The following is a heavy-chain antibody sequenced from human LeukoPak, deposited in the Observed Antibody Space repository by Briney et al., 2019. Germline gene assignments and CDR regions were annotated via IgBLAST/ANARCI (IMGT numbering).Heavy chain of an antibody. J-gene: IGHJ4*02. CDR2: IYYSGST. Sequence: SETLSLTCTVSGXSISSYYWSWIRQPPGKGLEWIGYIYYSGSTNYNPSLKSRVTISVDTSKNQFSLKLSSVTAADTAVYYCARGRLWFGELIDYWGQGTLVAVSS. CDR1: GXSISSYY. V-gene: IGHV4-59*01. CDR3: ARGRLWFGELIDY. D-gene: IGHD3-10*01.